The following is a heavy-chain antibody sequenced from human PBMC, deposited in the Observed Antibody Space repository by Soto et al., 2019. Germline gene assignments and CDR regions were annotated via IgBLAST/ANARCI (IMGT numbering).Heavy chain of an antibody. CDR3: ARDLIPNDYGGAYHMDV. CDR2: INSDGSIA. Sequence: EVQLVESGGGLVQPGGSLRLSCAASGFTFSSYYAHWVRQAPGKGLVWVSRINSDGSIADYADSVKGRFTISRDNAKNTLYLQMNSLRAEDTAVYYCARDLIPNDYGGAYHMDVWGKGTTVTVSS. D-gene: IGHD4-17*01. J-gene: IGHJ6*03. V-gene: IGHV3-74*01. CDR1: GFTFSSYY.